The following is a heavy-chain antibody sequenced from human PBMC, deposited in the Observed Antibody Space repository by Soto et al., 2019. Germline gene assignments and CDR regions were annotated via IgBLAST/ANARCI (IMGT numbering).Heavy chain of an antibody. CDR1: GYTFTGYY. CDR2: INPDNGGT. D-gene: IGHD4-17*01. J-gene: IGHJ4*02. Sequence: QVQLVQSGTEVKKPGASVKVSCKASGYTFTGYYMHWVRQAPGQGLEWMGWINPDNGGTNYARKFLGWVTMARDTSISTAYMELSSLKSDDTAVYYCARARQLSAVTTAALDYWGQGTLVTVSS. CDR3: ARARQLSAVTTAALDY. V-gene: IGHV1-2*04.